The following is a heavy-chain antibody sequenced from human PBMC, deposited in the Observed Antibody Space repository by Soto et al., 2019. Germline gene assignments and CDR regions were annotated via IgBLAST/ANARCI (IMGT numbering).Heavy chain of an antibody. CDR2: ITGISNII. D-gene: IGHD3-10*01. CDR1: GFSFSSYS. CDR3: ARDSAYGIDI. V-gene: IGHV3-48*02. Sequence: PGGSLRLSCAASGFSFSSYSMNWVRQAPGKGLEWISYITGISNIISYADSVQGRFTISRDNAKTSVFLQMNSLRDDDTAIYYCARDSAYGIDIWGQGTMVTVSS. J-gene: IGHJ3*02.